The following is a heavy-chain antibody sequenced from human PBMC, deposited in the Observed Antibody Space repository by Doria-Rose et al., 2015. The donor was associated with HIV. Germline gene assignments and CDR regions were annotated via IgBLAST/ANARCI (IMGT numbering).Heavy chain of an antibody. CDR3: ARIKSSRWYHKYYFDF. CDR1: GVSLSSPGMG. J-gene: IGHJ4*02. V-gene: IGHV2-26*01. Sequence: VTLKESGPVLVKPTETLTLTCTVSGVSLSSPGMGVSWIRQPPGKALEWLANIFSDDERSYKTSLKSRLTISRGTSKSQVVFTMTDMDPVDTATYYCARIKSSRWYHKYYFDFWGQGTLVIVSA. CDR2: IFSDDER. D-gene: IGHD6-13*01.